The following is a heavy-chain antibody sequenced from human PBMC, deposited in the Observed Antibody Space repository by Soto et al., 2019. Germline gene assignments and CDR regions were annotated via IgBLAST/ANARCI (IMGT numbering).Heavy chain of an antibody. Sequence: GGSLRLSCAASGFTFSSYSMNWVRQAPGKGLEWVSSISSSSSYIYYADSVKGRFTISRDNSKNSLYLQMNSLRAEDTAVYYCARGTTTSAFSAMDVWGPGTTVTVSS. CDR2: ISSSSSYI. D-gene: IGHD1-1*01. J-gene: IGHJ6*02. CDR3: ARGTTTSAFSAMDV. CDR1: GFTFSSYS. V-gene: IGHV3-21*01.